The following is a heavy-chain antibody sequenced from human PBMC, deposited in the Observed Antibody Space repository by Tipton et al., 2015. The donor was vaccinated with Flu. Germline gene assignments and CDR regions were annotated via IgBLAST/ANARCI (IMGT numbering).Heavy chain of an antibody. D-gene: IGHD2-15*01. CDR2: IYTSGST. CDR3: ARDKGGSGPFDY. Sequence: TLSLTCTVSGGSISSGSYYWSWIRQPAGKGLEWIGRIYTSGSTNYNPSLKSRVTISVDTSKNQFSLKLSSVTAADTAVYYCARDKGGSGPFDYWGQGTLVTVSS. V-gene: IGHV4-61*02. J-gene: IGHJ4*02. CDR1: GGSISSGSYY.